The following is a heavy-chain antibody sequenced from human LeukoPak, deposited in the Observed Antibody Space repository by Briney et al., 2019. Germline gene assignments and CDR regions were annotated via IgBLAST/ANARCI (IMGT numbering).Heavy chain of an antibody. J-gene: IGHJ4*02. D-gene: IGHD1-7*01. V-gene: IGHV3-72*01. Sequence: PWGSLRLSCAASGFTFSDDYMDWVRQAPGKGLEWVGRTRNKADSYTTEYAASVKGRFTISRDDSKNSLYLQMSSLKTDDTAVYYCARGTTHGDWGQGTLVTVSS. CDR1: GFTFSDDY. CDR2: TRNKADSYTT. CDR3: ARGTTHGD.